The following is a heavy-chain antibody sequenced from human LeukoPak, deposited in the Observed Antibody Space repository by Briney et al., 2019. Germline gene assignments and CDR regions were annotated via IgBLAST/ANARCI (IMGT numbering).Heavy chain of an antibody. V-gene: IGHV3-30*18. CDR2: ISYDGSNK. Sequence: GRSLRLSCAASGFTFSSYGMHWVRQAPGKGLEWVAVISYDGSNKCYADSVKGRFTISRDNSKNTLYLQMNSLRAEDTAVYYCAKDLATFGFDPWGQGTLVTVSS. CDR1: GFTFSSYG. J-gene: IGHJ5*02. CDR3: AKDLATFGFDP.